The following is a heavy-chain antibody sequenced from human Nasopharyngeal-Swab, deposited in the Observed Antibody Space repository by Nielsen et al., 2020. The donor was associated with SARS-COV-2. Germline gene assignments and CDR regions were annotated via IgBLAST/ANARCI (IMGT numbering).Heavy chain of an antibody. CDR2: ISSSSGTI. Sequence: GESLKISCAASGLTLSGYAMNWVRQAPGKGLEWLAYISSSSGTIYYTDSVKGRFSISRDNAKNSLFLQMNSLRAEDTAVYYCARDQTYWSGYYIDSWGQGTLVTVSS. D-gene: IGHD3-3*01. V-gene: IGHV3-48*04. J-gene: IGHJ5*01. CDR1: GLTLSGYA. CDR3: ARDQTYWSGYYIDS.